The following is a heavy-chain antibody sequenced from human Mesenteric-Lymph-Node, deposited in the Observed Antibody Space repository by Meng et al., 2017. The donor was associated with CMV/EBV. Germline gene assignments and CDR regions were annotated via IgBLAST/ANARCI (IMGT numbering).Heavy chain of an antibody. D-gene: IGHD3-22*01. J-gene: IGHJ4*02. Sequence: GGSLRLSCAASGFTFRSYDMYWVRQGPGKGLEWVALIRYDGSNKQLADSVKGRFTISRDISKSTLYLEMNSLRVEDTAVYYCARLLPGGDFDYWGQGTLVTVSS. CDR1: GFTFRSYD. V-gene: IGHV3-33*01. CDR3: ARLLPGGDFDY. CDR2: IRYDGSNK.